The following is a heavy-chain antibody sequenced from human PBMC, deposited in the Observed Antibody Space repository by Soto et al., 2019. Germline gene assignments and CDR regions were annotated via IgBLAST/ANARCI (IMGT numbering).Heavy chain of an antibody. Sequence: LRLSCAASGFTFSSYGMHWVRQAPGKGLEWVAVISYDGSNKYYADSVKGRFTISRDNSKNTLYLQMNSLRAEDTAVYYCAKDMVRGDYYYYGMDVWGQGTTVTVSS. CDR3: AKDMVRGDYYYYGMDV. CDR2: ISYDGSNK. V-gene: IGHV3-30*18. CDR1: GFTFSSYG. D-gene: IGHD3-10*01. J-gene: IGHJ6*02.